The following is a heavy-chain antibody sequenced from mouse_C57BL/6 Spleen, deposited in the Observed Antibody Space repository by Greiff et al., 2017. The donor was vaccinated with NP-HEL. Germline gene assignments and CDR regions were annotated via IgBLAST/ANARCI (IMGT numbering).Heavy chain of an antibody. D-gene: IGHD5-1*01. J-gene: IGHJ1*03. CDR2: ISDGGSYT. Sequence: EVKLVESGGGLVKPGGSLKLSCAASGFTFSSYAMSWVRQTPEKRLEWVATISDGGSYTYYPDNVKGRFTISRDNAKNNLYLQMSHLKSEDTAMYYCARDREYSFDVWGTGTTVTVSS. CDR3: ARDREYSFDV. CDR1: GFTFSSYA. V-gene: IGHV5-4*01.